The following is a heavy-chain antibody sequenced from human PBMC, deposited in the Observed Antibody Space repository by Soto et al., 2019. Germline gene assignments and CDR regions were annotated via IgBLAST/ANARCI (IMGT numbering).Heavy chain of an antibody. J-gene: IGHJ4*02. D-gene: IGHD5-18*01. Sequence: VASVKVSCKASGYTFTSYGISWVRQAPGQGLEWMGWISAYNGNTNYAQKLQGRVTMTTDTSTSTAYMELRSLRSDDTAVYYCARVNPRNSYGLFDYWGQGTLVTVSS. V-gene: IGHV1-18*01. CDR1: GYTFTSYG. CDR2: ISAYNGNT. CDR3: ARVNPRNSYGLFDY.